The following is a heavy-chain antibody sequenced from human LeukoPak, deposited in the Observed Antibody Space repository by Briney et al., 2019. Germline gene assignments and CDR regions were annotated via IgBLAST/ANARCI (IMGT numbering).Heavy chain of an antibody. V-gene: IGHV1-2*02. J-gene: IGHJ4*02. CDR2: INPNSGGT. CDR3: ARADNVRFLEWPPEY. D-gene: IGHD3-3*01. CDR1: GYTFTGYY. Sequence: GASVKVSCKASGYTFTGYYMHWVRQAPGQGLEWMGWINPNSGGTNYAQKFQGRVTMTRDTSISTAYMELSRLRSDDTAVYYCARADNVRFLEWPPEYWGQGTLVTVSS.